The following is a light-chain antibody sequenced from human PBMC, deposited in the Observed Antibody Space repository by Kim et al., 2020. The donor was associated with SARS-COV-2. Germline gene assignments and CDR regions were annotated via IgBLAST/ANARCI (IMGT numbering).Light chain of an antibody. CDR3: QQYNNWPPYT. J-gene: IGKJ2*01. V-gene: IGKV3-15*01. CDR1: QNVSSH. CDR2: GAS. Sequence: VSPGERATLSCRASQNVSSHLAWYQQKPGQAPRLLIYGASTRATGIPVRFSGSGSGTEFTLTISSLQSEDFAVYYCQQYNNWPPYTFGQGTKLEIK.